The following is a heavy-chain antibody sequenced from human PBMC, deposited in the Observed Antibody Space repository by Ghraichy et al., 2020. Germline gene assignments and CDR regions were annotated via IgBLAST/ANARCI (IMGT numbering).Heavy chain of an antibody. Sequence: SQTRSLTCSVSGGSLSTYHWSWIRQPPEKGLEWIGSISYSGNTTYSPSLKSRVTMSVDTSKNEFSLKLTSVTAADTASYYFARVAPPMIVSSPMDWFDPWGQGTLFIVSS. V-gene: IGHV4-59*01. D-gene: IGHD3-22*01. CDR2: ISYSGNT. CDR1: GGSLSTYH. CDR3: ARVAPPMIVSSPMDWFDP. J-gene: IGHJ5*02.